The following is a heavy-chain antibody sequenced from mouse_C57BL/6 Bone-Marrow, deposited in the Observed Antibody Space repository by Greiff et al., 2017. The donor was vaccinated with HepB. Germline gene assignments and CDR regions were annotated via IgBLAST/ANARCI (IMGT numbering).Heavy chain of an antibody. CDR1: GFTFSDAW. CDR2: IRNKANNHAT. Sequence: EVQRVESGGGLVQPGGSMKLSCAASGFTFSDAWMDWVRQSPEKGLEWVAEIRNKANNHATYYAESVKGRFTISRDDSKSSVYLQMNSLRAEDTGIYYCTLAYYSTYYAMDYWGQGTSVTVSS. V-gene: IGHV6-6*01. D-gene: IGHD2-5*01. CDR3: TLAYYSTYYAMDY. J-gene: IGHJ4*01.